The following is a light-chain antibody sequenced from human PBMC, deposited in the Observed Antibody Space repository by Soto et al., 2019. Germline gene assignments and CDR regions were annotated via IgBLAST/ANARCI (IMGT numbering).Light chain of an antibody. CDR1: SSDVGGYNY. CDR2: EVT. J-gene: IGLJ2*01. CDR3: SAYGGSNNFVV. V-gene: IGLV2-8*01. Sequence: SVLTQPPSASGSPGQSVTISCTGTSSDVGGYNYVSWYQQHPGKGPKLMIYEVTKRPSGVPDRFSGSKSGSTASLTVSRLQAEDEAHYYCSAYGGSNNFVVFGGGTKLTVL.